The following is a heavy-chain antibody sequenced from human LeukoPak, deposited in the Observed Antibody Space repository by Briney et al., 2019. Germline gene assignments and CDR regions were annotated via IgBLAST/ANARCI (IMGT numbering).Heavy chain of an antibody. V-gene: IGHV1-2*02. CDR1: GYTFTGYY. D-gene: IGHD4-17*01. Sequence: ASVKVSCKASGYTFTGYYMHWVRQAPGQGLEWMGWINPNSGGTNYAQKFQGRVTMTRDTSISTAYMELSRLRSDDTAVYYCARGLTTGNTNWFDPWGQGTLVTVSS. CDR3: ARGLTTGNTNWFDP. CDR2: INPNSGGT. J-gene: IGHJ5*02.